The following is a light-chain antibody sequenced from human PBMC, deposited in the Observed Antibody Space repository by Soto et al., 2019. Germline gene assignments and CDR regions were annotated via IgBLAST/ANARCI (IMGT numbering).Light chain of an antibody. CDR2: AAS. CDR1: QSISRF. Sequence: DIQMTQSPSSLSASVGDRVTITCRASQSISRFLNWYQQKPGKAPKLLIYAASSLQSGVPSRFSGSGSGTDFTLTISSLQPEDFASYFCQHTFNSPPWTFGQGTKVDIK. V-gene: IGKV1-39*01. J-gene: IGKJ1*01. CDR3: QHTFNSPPWT.